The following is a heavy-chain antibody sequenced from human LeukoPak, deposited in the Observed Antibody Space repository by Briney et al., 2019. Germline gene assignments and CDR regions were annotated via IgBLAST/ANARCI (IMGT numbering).Heavy chain of an antibody. Sequence: GGSLRLSCAASGFTFSSYAMSWVRQAPGKGLEWVSAISGSGITTNYADSVKGRFTISREYSNNTLYLQMSSLRAEDTAIYYCAKETALVGGHAAIFDHWGQGTLVTDSS. CDR3: AKETALVGGHAAIFDH. CDR2: ISGSGITT. CDR1: GFTFSSYA. V-gene: IGHV3-23*01. J-gene: IGHJ4*02. D-gene: IGHD3-3*01.